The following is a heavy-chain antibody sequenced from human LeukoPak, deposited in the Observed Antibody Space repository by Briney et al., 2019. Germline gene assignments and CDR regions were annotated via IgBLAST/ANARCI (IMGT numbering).Heavy chain of an antibody. CDR3: ARQGPTVTNRVVEL. J-gene: IGHJ4*02. D-gene: IGHD4-17*01. CDR2: IYNSGGT. V-gene: IGHV4-4*02. Sequence: SETLSLTCAVSGGSISSSDWWSWVRQPPGKGLEWIGEIYNSGGTSYNPSLKSRVTISVDTSKNQFSLKLSSVTAADTAVYYCARQGPTVTNRVVELWGQGPLVTVSS. CDR1: GGSISSSDW.